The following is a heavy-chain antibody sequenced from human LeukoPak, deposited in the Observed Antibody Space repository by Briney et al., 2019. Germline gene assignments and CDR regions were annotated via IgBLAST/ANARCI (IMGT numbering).Heavy chain of an antibody. D-gene: IGHD3-10*01. CDR3: ARLGYYGSGSVSFDY. V-gene: IGHV4-39*01. CDR1: GGSISSSSYY. J-gene: IGHJ4*02. Sequence: KPSETLSLICTVSGGSISSSSYYWGWIRQPPGKGLEWIGSIYYSGSTYYNPSLKSRVTISVDTSKNQFSLKLSSVTAADTAVYYCARLGYYGSGSVSFDYWGQGTLVTVSS. CDR2: IYYSGST.